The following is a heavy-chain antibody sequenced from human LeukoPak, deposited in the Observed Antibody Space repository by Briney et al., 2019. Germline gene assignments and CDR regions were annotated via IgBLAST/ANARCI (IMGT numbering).Heavy chain of an antibody. CDR1: GFTFSSYA. V-gene: IGHV3-30-3*01. Sequence: GGSLRLSCAASGFTFSSYAMHWVRQAPGKGLEWVAVISYDGSNKYYADSVKGRFTISRDNSKNTLYLQMNSLRAEDTAVYYCARVSLMYSSSWYGRGNWFDPWGQGTLVTVFS. J-gene: IGHJ5*02. CDR3: ARVSLMYSSSWYGRGNWFDP. D-gene: IGHD6-13*01. CDR2: ISYDGSNK.